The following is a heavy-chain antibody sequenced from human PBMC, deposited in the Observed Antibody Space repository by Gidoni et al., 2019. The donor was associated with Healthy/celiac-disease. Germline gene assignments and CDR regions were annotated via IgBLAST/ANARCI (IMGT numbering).Heavy chain of an antibody. Sequence: QVQLVESGGGVVQPGRSLSISCAASGFTSSSYGMHWVRQAPGKGLEWVAVIWYDGSNKYYADSVKGRFTISRDNSKNTLYLQMNSLRAEDTAVYYCARGGDYYYYYYGMDVWGQGTTVTVSS. CDR1: GFTSSSYG. CDR3: ARGGDYYYYYYGMDV. V-gene: IGHV3-33*01. CDR2: IWYDGSNK. J-gene: IGHJ6*02. D-gene: IGHD4-17*01.